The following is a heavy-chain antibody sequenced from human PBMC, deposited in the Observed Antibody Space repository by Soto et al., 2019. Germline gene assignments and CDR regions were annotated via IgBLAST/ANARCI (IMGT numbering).Heavy chain of an antibody. CDR1: GASITSGGHY. J-gene: IGHJ4*02. V-gene: IGHV4-31*03. CDR2: IYSSGGT. Sequence: QVQLQESGPGLLRPSETLSLTCTVSGASITSGGHYWSWIRQYPGKGLEWIAYIYSSGGTYFNPSLKSRVTISAETSKNQFSLKLSSVRAADTAVYYCVREDGALAITHWGQGTLVTVSS. CDR3: VREDGALAITH. D-gene: IGHD3-22*01.